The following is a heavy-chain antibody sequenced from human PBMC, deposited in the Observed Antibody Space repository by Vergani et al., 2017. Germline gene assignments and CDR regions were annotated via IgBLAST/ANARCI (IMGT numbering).Heavy chain of an antibody. D-gene: IGHD3-9*01. CDR3: ARGDYGILTGYRS. Sequence: QVQVVQSGAEVKKSGASVKVSCKTSGYTFSNYYMHWVRQAPGQGLGWMGIINPRGGHTNYAQKFQGRVTLTRDTSTSTVYMELSSLRSEDTSIYYCARGDYGILTGYRSSGQGTLVTVS. CDR2: INPRGGHT. V-gene: IGHV1-46*03. CDR1: GYTFSNYY. J-gene: IGHJ5*02.